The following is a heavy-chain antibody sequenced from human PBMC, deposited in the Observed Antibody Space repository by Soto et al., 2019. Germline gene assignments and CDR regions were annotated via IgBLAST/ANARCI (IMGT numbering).Heavy chain of an antibody. Sequence: PSETLSLTCTLSGRSISGSYWSWIRQPPGKGLEWIAYIHYSGSSNSNPSLKSRVTISVDTSKNQFSLKLTSVTAADTAVYYCARHSNEYRKSLDYWGQGTLVTVS. CDR3: ARHSNEYRKSLDY. J-gene: IGHJ4*02. CDR2: IHYSGSS. D-gene: IGHD1-1*01. CDR1: GRSISGSY. V-gene: IGHV4-59*08.